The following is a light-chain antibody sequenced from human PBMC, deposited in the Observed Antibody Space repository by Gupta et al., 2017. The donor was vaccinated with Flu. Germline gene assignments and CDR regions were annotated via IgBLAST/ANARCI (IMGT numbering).Light chain of an antibody. V-gene: IGKV3-15*01. J-gene: IGKJ5*01. Sequence: APLSVSPGERATLSGRASRSVSSNLAWYRQKPGQAPRLLIYGASTRATGIPARFSGSGSGTEFTLTISSLQSEDFAVYYCQQYNNWPPITFGQGTRLEIK. CDR3: QQYNNWPPIT. CDR2: GAS. CDR1: RSVSSN.